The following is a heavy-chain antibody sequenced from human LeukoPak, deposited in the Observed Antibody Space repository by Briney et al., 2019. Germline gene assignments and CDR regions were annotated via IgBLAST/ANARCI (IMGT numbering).Heavy chain of an antibody. CDR3: AKDGLTGVNYYSGMDV. Sequence: GRSLRLSCAASGFSFSSYGIHWVRQAPGKGLEWVAVISYDESYKYYADSVKGRFTISRDNSKTTLYLQMNSLRAAETAVYYCAKDGLTGVNYYSGMDVWAKGTPVTASS. V-gene: IGHV3-30*18. CDR1: GFSFSSYG. CDR2: ISYDESYK. J-gene: IGHJ6*04. D-gene: IGHD7-27*01.